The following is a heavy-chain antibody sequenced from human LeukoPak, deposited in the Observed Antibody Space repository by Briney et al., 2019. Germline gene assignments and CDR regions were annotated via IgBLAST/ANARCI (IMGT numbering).Heavy chain of an antibody. D-gene: IGHD3-3*01. J-gene: IGHJ6*02. CDR3: ARSGVNYAFWSGHEGTRGSGQYGMDV. Sequence: PGGSLRLSCAASGFTFSSYAMSWVRQAPGKGLEWIGYIYYSGSTNYNPSLKSRVTISVDTSKNQFYLKLSSVTAADTAVYYCARSGVNYAFWSGHEGTRGSGQYGMDVWGQGTTVTVSS. V-gene: IGHV4-59*01. CDR2: IYYSGST. CDR1: GFTFSSYA.